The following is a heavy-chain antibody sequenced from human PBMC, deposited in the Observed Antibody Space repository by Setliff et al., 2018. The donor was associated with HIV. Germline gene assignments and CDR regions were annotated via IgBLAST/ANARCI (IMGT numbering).Heavy chain of an antibody. CDR1: GGSFSGYY. CDR2: IYASGST. D-gene: IGHD3-10*01. V-gene: IGHV4-59*10. J-gene: IGHJ6*03. CDR3: ARVGASGVPSTMDYYYYMDV. Sequence: SETLSLTCAVYGGSFSGYYWSWIRHRAGKGLEWIGHIYASGSTKYNPSLESRVTMSVDTSRTQFSLKLRSVTAADTAVYYCARVGASGVPSTMDYYYYMDVWGKGTTVTVSS.